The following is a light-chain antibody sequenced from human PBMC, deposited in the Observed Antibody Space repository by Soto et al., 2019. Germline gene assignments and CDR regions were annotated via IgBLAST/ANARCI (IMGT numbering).Light chain of an antibody. V-gene: IGLV1-44*01. J-gene: IGLJ2*01. CDR1: SSNIGSNT. Sequence: QSVLTQPPSASETPGQRVTISCSDSSSNIGSNTVNWYQQLPGTAPKLLIYSNNQRPSGVPDRFSGSKSGSSASLAISGLQSEDEADYYCAAWDDSLNGPVFGGGTKLTVL. CDR3: AAWDDSLNGPV. CDR2: SNN.